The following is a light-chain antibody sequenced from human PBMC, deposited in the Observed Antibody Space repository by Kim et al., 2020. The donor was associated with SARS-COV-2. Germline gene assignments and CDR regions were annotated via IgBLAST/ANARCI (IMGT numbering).Light chain of an antibody. J-gene: IGLJ3*02. CDR1: SSDVGGYNY. Sequence: GQSITSSCTGTSSDVGGYNYGSWYQQHPGKAPKLMIYDVSNRPSGVSNRFSGSKSGNTASLTISGLQAEDEADYYCSSYTSSSTWVFGGGTKLTVL. V-gene: IGLV2-14*03. CDR2: DVS. CDR3: SSYTSSSTWV.